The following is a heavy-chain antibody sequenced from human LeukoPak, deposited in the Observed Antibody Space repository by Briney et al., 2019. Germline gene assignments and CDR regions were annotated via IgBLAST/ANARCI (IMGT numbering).Heavy chain of an antibody. CDR2: IWYDGSNK. J-gene: IGHJ4*02. Sequence: GGSLRLSCAASGFTFSSYGMHWVRQAPGKGLEWVAVIWYDGSNKYYADSVKGRFTISRDNSKNTLYLQMNSLRAEDTAVYYCAKDLYPLIVGALFDYWGQGTLVTVSS. V-gene: IGHV3-30*02. CDR3: AKDLYPLIVGALFDY. D-gene: IGHD1-26*01. CDR1: GFTFSSYG.